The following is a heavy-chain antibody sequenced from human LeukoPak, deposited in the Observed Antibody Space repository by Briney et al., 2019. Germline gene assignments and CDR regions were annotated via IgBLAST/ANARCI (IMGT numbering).Heavy chain of an antibody. CDR2: ITSGGVT. CDR1: GFTFSSNA. CDR3: AKGNDILTGPDY. D-gene: IGHD3-9*01. J-gene: IGHJ4*02. V-gene: IGHV3-23*01. Sequence: GGSLRLSCAASGFTFSSNAMSWVRQAPGEGLEWVSAITSGGVTHYAGSVRGRFTISRDNSKNTLYLQMNSLRAEDTAVYYCAKGNDILTGPDYWGQGTLVTVSS.